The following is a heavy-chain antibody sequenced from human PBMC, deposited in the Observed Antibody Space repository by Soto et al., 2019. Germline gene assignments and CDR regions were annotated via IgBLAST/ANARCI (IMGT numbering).Heavy chain of an antibody. CDR1: GGTFSYYA. CDR2: IIPVSGVP. J-gene: IGHJ6*02. CDR3: ATPSVAARPKGVYYYADV. D-gene: IGHD6-6*01. V-gene: IGHV1-69*01. Sequence: QVQLVQSGTEVKKPGSSVKVSCKASGGTFSYYAITWVRQAPGQGLEWMGGIIPVSGVPNYAQKFQGRVTNAADAYTTNAYLQLSSMRPDDAAVYYWATPSVAARPKGVYYYADVWGHGTTVTVSS.